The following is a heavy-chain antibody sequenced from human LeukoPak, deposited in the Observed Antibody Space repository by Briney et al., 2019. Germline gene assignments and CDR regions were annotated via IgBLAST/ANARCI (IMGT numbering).Heavy chain of an antibody. Sequence: ASVKVSCKASGGTFSSYAISWVRQAPGQGLEWMGRIIPIFGIANYALKFQGRVTITADKSTSTAYMELSSLRSEDTAVYYCAREGDIVVVPAAIPNWFDPWGQGTLVTVSS. CDR2: IIPIFGIA. CDR3: AREGDIVVVPAAIPNWFDP. D-gene: IGHD2-2*02. J-gene: IGHJ5*02. CDR1: GGTFSSYA. V-gene: IGHV1-69*04.